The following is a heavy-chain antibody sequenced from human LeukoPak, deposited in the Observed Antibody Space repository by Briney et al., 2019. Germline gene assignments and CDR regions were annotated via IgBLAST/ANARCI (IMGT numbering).Heavy chain of an antibody. CDR3: ARDYGGSGWYVLSDY. J-gene: IGHJ4*02. CDR2: IWYDGSNK. Sequence: GRSLRLSCAASGFTFSSYGMHWVRQAPGKGLEWVAVIWYDGSNKYYADSVKGRFTISRDNSKNTLYLQMNSLRAEDTAVYYCARDYGGSGWYVLSDYWGQGTLVTVSS. D-gene: IGHD6-13*01. V-gene: IGHV3-33*01. CDR1: GFTFSSYG.